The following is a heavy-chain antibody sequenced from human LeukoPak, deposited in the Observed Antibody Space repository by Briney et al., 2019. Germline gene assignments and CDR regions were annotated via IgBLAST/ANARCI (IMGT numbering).Heavy chain of an antibody. J-gene: IGHJ6*04. Sequence: SETLSLTCAVYGGSFSGYYWSWIRQPPGKGLEWIGEINHSGSTNYNPSLKSRVTISVDTSKNQFSLKLSSVTAADTAVYYCARDRFFLRYGMDVWGKGTTVTVSS. CDR1: GGSFSGYY. CDR2: INHSGST. D-gene: IGHD3-3*01. V-gene: IGHV4-34*01. CDR3: ARDRFFLRYGMDV.